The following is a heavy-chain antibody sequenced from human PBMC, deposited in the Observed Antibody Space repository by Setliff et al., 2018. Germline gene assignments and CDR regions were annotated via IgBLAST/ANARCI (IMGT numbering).Heavy chain of an antibody. CDR2: INHSGTT. D-gene: IGHD6-6*01. CDR1: GGTFSDYY. CDR3: ARGRNVAARLLDT. V-gene: IGHV4-34*01. Sequence: SETLSLTCSAYGGTFSDYYWTWIRQPPGKGLEWIGEINHSGTTNYNPSLKSRVTISVDTSTNQFSLRMSSVTAADAAVYYCARGRNVAARLLDTWGQGSRVTVSS. J-gene: IGHJ5*02.